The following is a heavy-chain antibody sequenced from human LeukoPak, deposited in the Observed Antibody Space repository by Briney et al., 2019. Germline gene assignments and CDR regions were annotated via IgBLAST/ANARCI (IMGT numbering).Heavy chain of an antibody. Sequence: GGSLRLSCAASGFTFSSYAMHWVRQAPGKGLEWVAVISYDGSNKYYADSVKGRFTISRDNSKNTLYLQMNSLRAEDTAVYYCAITYSSGRDYWGQGTLVTVSS. J-gene: IGHJ4*02. CDR1: GFTFSSYA. V-gene: IGHV3-30-3*01. CDR3: AITYSSGRDY. CDR2: ISYDGSNK. D-gene: IGHD6-19*01.